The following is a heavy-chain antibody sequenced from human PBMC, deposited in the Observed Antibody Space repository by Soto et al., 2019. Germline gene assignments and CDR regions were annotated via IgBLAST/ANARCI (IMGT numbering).Heavy chain of an antibody. CDR3: ARTYCSGGSCYSAFDY. D-gene: IGHD2-15*01. CDR1: GGSISSDKW. Sequence: SETLSLTCAVSGGSISSDKWWTWVRQTPGKGLEWIGEIYHSGNTNYNPSLRSRVTMSVDKSQNQFSLKLTSLTAADTAVYYCARTYCSGGSCYSAFDYWGQGILVTVSS. CDR2: IYHSGNT. J-gene: IGHJ4*02. V-gene: IGHV4-4*02.